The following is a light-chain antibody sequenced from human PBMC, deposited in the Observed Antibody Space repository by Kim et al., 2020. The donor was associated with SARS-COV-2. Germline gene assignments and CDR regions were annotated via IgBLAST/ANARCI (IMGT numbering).Light chain of an antibody. V-gene: IGKV1-16*02. J-gene: IGKJ4*01. CDR3: QQYEAYPLT. CDR1: QDIRKN. CDR2: SAS. Sequence: ASVGDKGNISCRASQDIRKNLAWFQQKPGKAPKSLMYSASSLESGVPSKFSGSGSGTDFTLTIYSLQPEDFATYYCQQYEAYPLTFGGGTKVDIK.